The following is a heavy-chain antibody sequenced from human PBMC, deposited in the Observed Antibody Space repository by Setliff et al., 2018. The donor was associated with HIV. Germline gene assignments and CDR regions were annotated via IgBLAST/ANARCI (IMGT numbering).Heavy chain of an antibody. J-gene: IGHJ4*02. Sequence: SETLSLTCSVSGGSLQGYYWSWIRQPAGKGLQWIGRIYYVGWSKYNPSLEDRVTMSVDTSNNQFSLRMTSTTAADTAVYYCARGVPLLPPNFWGQGTLVTVSS. V-gene: IGHV4-4*07. D-gene: IGHD2-21*02. CDR2: IYYVGWS. CDR3: ARGVPLLPPNF. CDR1: GGSLQGYY.